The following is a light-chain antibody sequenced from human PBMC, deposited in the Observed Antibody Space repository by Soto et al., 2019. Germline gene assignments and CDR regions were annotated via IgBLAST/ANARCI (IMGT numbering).Light chain of an antibody. CDR1: QDISNY. J-gene: IGKJ4*01. CDR3: QQYDNLPLCP. V-gene: IGKV1-33*01. CDR2: DAS. Sequence: DIPMTQSPSSLSASVGDRVTITCQASQDISNYLNWYQQKPGKAPKLLIYDASNLETGVPSRFSGSGSGTDFTFTISSLQPEDIATYYCQQYDNLPLCPFGGGTKVEIK.